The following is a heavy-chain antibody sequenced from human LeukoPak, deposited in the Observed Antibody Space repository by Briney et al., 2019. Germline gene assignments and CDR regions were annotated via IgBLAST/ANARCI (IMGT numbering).Heavy chain of an antibody. D-gene: IGHD3-3*01. CDR1: GASIRSSSNY. V-gene: IGHV4-39*07. CDR3: ARALNSINYDFWSGYFTRRYYFDY. Sequence: PSETLSLTCTVSGASIRSSSNYWGWIRQPPGKGLEWIGSVYHSGSTYYNPSLKSRVTISVDTSKNQFSLKLSSVIAADTAVYYCARALNSINYDFWSGYFTRRYYFDYWGQGTLVTVSS. J-gene: IGHJ4*02. CDR2: VYHSGST.